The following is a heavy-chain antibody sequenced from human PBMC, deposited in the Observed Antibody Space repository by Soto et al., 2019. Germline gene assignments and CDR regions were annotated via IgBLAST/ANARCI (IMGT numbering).Heavy chain of an antibody. V-gene: IGHV1-2*02. J-gene: IGHJ4*02. D-gene: IGHD5-12*01. Sequence: QVQLVQSGAEVKKPGASVKVSCKASGYTFTGYYIHWVRQAPGQGLEWMGWINPNNGDTNYARKLQGRVTMTRDTSTSTAYMEMSSLTFDDTAVYYCARHSGYGYVFDYWGQGTLVTVSS. CDR1: GYTFTGYY. CDR2: INPNNGDT. CDR3: ARHSGYGYVFDY.